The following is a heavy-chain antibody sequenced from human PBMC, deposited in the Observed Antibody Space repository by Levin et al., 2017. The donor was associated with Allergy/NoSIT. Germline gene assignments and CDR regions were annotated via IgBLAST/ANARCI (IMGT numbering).Heavy chain of an antibody. CDR3: ARDSSSWQTLAFDP. CDR2: ISSRNDYT. CDR1: GFTFSDFY. J-gene: IGHJ5*02. Sequence: PGGSLRLSCAASGFTFSDFYMSWIRQAPGKGLEWIAYISSRNDYTVYADSVKGRFTIFRDNAKSSLYLQMNSLRAEDTAMYFCARDSSSWQTLAFDPWGQGTLVTVSS. D-gene: IGHD6-13*01. V-gene: IGHV3-11*05.